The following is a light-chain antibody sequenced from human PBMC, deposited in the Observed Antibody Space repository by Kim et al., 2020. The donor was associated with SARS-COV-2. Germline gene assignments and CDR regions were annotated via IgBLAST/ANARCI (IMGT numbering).Light chain of an antibody. CDR1: QSVSSSY. J-gene: IGKJ1*01. V-gene: IGKV3-20*01. Sequence: SPGERATLSCRASQSVSSSYLAWYQQKPGQAPRLLIYAASTWATGIPDRFSGSGSGTDFTLTISRLGPEDFAVYYCQQYGSSPWTFGQGTKVDIK. CDR3: QQYGSSPWT. CDR2: AAS.